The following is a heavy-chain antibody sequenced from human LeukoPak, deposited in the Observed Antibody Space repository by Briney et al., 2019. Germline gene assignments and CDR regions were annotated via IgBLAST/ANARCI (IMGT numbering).Heavy chain of an antibody. CDR3: ARDLSGHWTYDY. V-gene: IGHV3-30-3*01. J-gene: IGHJ4*01. CDR1: GFTFRNYY. CDR2: ISLDGNNE. Sequence: GRSLRLSCAASGFTFRNYYMHWVRQAPGKGLEWVAVISLDGNNEYYADSVKGRFSLSRDNSMNTLYLQLNSLRTGDTAMYYCARDLSGHWTYDYWGQGTLVTVSS. D-gene: IGHD1-1*01.